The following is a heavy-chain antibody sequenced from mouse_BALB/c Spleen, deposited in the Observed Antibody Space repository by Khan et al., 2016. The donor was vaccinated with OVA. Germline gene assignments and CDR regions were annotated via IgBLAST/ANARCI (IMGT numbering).Heavy chain of an antibody. Sequence: QVQLKQSGAELARPGASVKLSCKASGYTFTDYYINWMRQRTGQGLEWIGEIYPGSDNTNYNEKFKDKATLTADKSSSTAYMQLSSLTSEDSAVYFCAIEWAAWFPYWGQGTLVTVSA. CDR3: AIEWAAWFPY. V-gene: IGHV1-77*01. CDR2: IYPGSDNT. CDR1: GYTFTDYY. J-gene: IGHJ3*01.